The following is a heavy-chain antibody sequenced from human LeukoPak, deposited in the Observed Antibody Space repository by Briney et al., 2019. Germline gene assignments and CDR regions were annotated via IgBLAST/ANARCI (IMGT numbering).Heavy chain of an antibody. D-gene: IGHD3-22*01. CDR1: GGSFSGHY. CDR2: INHSGST. V-gene: IGHV4-34*01. Sequence: PSETLSLTCAVYGGSFSGHYWSWIRQPPGKGLEWIGEINHSGSTKDNSSLKSRVTISIDTPKNQFSLKLSSVTAADTAVYYCARHQHYYDSSYLVYWGQGTLVTVSS. CDR3: ARHQHYYDSSYLVY. J-gene: IGHJ4*02.